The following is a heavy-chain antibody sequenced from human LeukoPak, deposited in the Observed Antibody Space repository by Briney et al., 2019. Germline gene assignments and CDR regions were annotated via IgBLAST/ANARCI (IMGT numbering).Heavy chain of an antibody. Sequence: GASVKVSCKASGYTFTGYYMHWVRQAPGQGLEWMGWINPNSGGTNYAQKFQGRVTMTRDTSISTAYMELSRLRSEDTAVYYCAREGDYYDSSDNYWGQGTLVTVSS. D-gene: IGHD3-22*01. CDR1: GYTFTGYY. V-gene: IGHV1-2*02. CDR3: AREGDYYDSSDNY. J-gene: IGHJ4*02. CDR2: INPNSGGT.